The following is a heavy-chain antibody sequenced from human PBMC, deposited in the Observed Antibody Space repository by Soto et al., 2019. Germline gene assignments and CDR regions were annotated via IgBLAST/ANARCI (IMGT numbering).Heavy chain of an antibody. V-gene: IGHV3-30*18. CDR3: AKEQPAMTVVVADYFDS. CDR1: GFTFSTYG. Sequence: QVQLVESGGGVVQPGKSLRLSCAASGFTFSTYGIHWVRQAPGKGLEWVALISYDGGSKYYGDSVKGRFIISRDNSHNPVSQQMNSLRADETAVYFCAKEQPAMTVVVADYFDSRGQGTLVTVSS. D-gene: IGHD3-22*01. CDR2: ISYDGGSK. J-gene: IGHJ4*02.